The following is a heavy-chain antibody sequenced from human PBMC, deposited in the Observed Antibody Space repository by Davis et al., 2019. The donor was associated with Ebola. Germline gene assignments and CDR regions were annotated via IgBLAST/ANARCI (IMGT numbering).Heavy chain of an antibody. Sequence: MPSETLSLTCAVYGGSFSGYYWSWIRQPPGKGLEWIGEINHSGSTNYNPSLKSRVTISVDTSKNQFSLKLSSVTAADTAVYYCARGRLRWYRTTLNWYFDLWGRGTLVTVSS. CDR1: GGSFSGYY. J-gene: IGHJ2*01. D-gene: IGHD4-23*01. CDR2: INHSGST. CDR3: ARGRLRWYRTTLNWYFDL. V-gene: IGHV4-34*01.